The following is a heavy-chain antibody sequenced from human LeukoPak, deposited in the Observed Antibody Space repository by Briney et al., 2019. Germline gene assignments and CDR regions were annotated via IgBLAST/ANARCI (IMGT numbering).Heavy chain of an antibody. V-gene: IGHV3-33*06. J-gene: IGHJ4*02. CDR1: GFTFSSYG. Sequence: GRSLRLSCAASGFTFSSYGMHWVRQAPGKGLEWVAVIWYDGSNKYYADSVKGRFTISRDNSKNTLYLQMNSLRAEDTAVYYCAQATSLRGYSYGAVDYWGQGTLVTVSS. D-gene: IGHD5-18*01. CDR3: AQATSLRGYSYGAVDY. CDR2: IWYDGSNK.